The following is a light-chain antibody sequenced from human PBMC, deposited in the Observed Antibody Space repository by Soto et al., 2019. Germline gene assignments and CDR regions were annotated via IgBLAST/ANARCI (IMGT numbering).Light chain of an antibody. CDR2: HAS. Sequence: DVQMTQSPSTLSGSVGYRFTITCRASQAISSSLAWYQQKPGKAPKLLIYHASSLQSGVPSRFSGSGSGTDFTLTISSLQPEDFETYYCQQSYSTPITFGQGTRLEI. CDR1: QAISSS. CDR3: QQSYSTPIT. V-gene: IGKV1-39*01. J-gene: IGKJ5*01.